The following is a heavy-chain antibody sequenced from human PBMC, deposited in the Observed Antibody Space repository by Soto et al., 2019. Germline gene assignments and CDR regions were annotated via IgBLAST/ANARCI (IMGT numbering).Heavy chain of an antibody. D-gene: IGHD3-3*01. V-gene: IGHV4-4*02. CDR3: ARAGYDFWSGLGPYYYYYMDV. CDR1: GGSISSSNW. Sequence: PSETLSLTCAVSGGSISSSNWWSWVRQPPGKGLEWIGEIYHSGSTNYNPSLKSRVTISVDKSKNQFSLKLSSVTAADTAVYYCARAGYDFWSGLGPYYYYYMDVWGKGTTVTVSS. J-gene: IGHJ6*03. CDR2: IYHSGST.